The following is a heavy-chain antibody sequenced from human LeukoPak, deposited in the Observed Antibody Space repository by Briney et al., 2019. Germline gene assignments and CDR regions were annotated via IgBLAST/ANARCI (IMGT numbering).Heavy chain of an antibody. J-gene: IGHJ1*01. Sequence: GGSLRLSCAASGFTFSSYWMSWVRQAPGKGLEWVANIKQGGSEKYYVDSVKGRFTISRDNAKNSLYLQMNSLRAEDTAVYYCASRIAAAGAEYFQHWGQGTLVTVSS. V-gene: IGHV3-7*03. CDR1: GFTFSSYW. CDR3: ASRIAAAGAEYFQH. CDR2: IKQGGSEK. D-gene: IGHD6-13*01.